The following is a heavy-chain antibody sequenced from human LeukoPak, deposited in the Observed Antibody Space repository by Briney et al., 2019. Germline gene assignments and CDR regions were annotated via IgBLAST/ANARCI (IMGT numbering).Heavy chain of an antibody. CDR3: VREARGYHYTYFDY. V-gene: IGHV3-13*01. Sequence: GGALRLSCTASGFTLGGHDMHWVRQTTGDGLEWVAAVSAGHHAFYAGSVKGRFTVSREDAKNSLYLQMNSLRAGDTAVYYCVREARGYHYTYFDYWGQGSLVTVSS. D-gene: IGHD5-18*01. CDR2: VSAGHHA. CDR1: GFTLGGHD. J-gene: IGHJ4*02.